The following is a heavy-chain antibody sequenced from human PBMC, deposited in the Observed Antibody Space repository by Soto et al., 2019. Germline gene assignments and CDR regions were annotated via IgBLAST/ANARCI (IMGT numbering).Heavy chain of an antibody. CDR1: GGTFGSYA. CDR2: IIPIFGTA. D-gene: IGHD5-12*01. Sequence: GXSVKGSCRGSGGTFGSYAISWVRQAPVQGLEWMGGIIPIFGTANYAQKFQGRVTITADESTSTAYMELSSLRSEDTAVYYCERWAPSPRWLRGFDYWGQGTPVTVYS. V-gene: IGHV1-69*13. CDR3: ERWAPSPRWLRGFDY. J-gene: IGHJ4*02.